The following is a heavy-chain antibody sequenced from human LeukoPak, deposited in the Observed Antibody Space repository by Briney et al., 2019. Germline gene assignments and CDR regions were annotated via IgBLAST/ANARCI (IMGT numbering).Heavy chain of an antibody. Sequence: SETLSLTCTVSGYSISSGFHWGWIRQPPGKGLEWIGNIYHNGSTYYNPSLKGRVTMSVDTSKNYFSLKLSSVTAADTAVYYCARDSITMIVGFDYWGQGTLVTVSS. D-gene: IGHD3-22*01. J-gene: IGHJ4*02. CDR3: ARDSITMIVGFDY. V-gene: IGHV4-38-2*02. CDR1: GYSISSGFH. CDR2: IYHNGST.